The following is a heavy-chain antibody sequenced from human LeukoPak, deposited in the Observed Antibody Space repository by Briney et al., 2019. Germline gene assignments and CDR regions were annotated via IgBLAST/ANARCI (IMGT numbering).Heavy chain of an antibody. J-gene: IGHJ4*02. CDR2: IKQDGSEK. CDR1: GFTFSSYW. D-gene: IGHD3-22*01. CDR3: AKGYYYDSSGYYPLSYIDY. Sequence: GGSLRLSCAASGFTFSSYWMSWARQAPGKGLEWVANIKQDGSEKNYVGSVKGRFTIARDNAKNSLYLQMNSLRAEDTAVYYCAKGYYYDSSGYYPLSYIDYWGQGTLVTVSS. V-gene: IGHV3-7*03.